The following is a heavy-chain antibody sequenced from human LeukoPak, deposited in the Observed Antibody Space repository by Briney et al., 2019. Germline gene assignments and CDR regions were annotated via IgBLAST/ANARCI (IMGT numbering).Heavy chain of an antibody. CDR2: INPNSGGT. CDR3: ARDNSYGYLVSY. Sequence: ASVKVSCKASGYTFTGYYMHWVRPAPRQGLEWMGWINPNSGGTNYAQKFQGRVTMTGDTSISTAYMELSRLRSDDTAVYYCARDNSYGYLVSYWGQGTLVTVSS. CDR1: GYTFTGYY. D-gene: IGHD5-18*01. J-gene: IGHJ4*02. V-gene: IGHV1-2*02.